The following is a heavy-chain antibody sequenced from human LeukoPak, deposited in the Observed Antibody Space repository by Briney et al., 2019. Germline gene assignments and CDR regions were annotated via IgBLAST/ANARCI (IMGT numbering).Heavy chain of an antibody. V-gene: IGHV3-9*01. J-gene: IGHJ6*02. CDR2: ISWDSLNI. Sequence: GGSLRLSCAASGFTFDDYAMFWVRQAQGKGLEWVSGISWDSLNIGYAASVKGRFTISRDNAKNYVYLQMNSLRADDTALYYCARGNRDSSGFYFYYGMDVWGQGTTVTVSS. D-gene: IGHD6-19*01. CDR3: ARGNRDSSGFYFYYGMDV. CDR1: GFTFDDYA.